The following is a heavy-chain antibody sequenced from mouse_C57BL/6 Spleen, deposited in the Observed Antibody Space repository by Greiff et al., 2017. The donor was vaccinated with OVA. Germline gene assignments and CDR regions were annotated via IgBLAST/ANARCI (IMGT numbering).Heavy chain of an antibody. CDR3: ARSNHSGGAMDY. J-gene: IGHJ4*01. CDR1: GYTFTDYE. Sequence: VQLQQSGAELVRPGASVTLSCKASGYTFTDYEMHWVKQTPVHGLEWIGAIDPETGGTAYNQKFKGKAILTVDTSSSTAYMQLSSLTSEDSAVYYCARSNHSGGAMDYWGQGTSVTVSS. D-gene: IGHD1-3*01. CDR2: IDPETGGT. V-gene: IGHV1-15*01.